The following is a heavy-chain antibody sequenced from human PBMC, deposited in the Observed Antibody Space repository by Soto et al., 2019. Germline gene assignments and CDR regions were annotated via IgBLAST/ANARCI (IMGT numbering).Heavy chain of an antibody. CDR1: GFSFNNFA. J-gene: IGHJ4*02. D-gene: IGHD3-16*01. CDR3: VKSLITFGNSQSSYFDY. CDR2: ISYDGIQT. Sequence: GGSLRLSCAASGFSFNNFAMHWVRQAPGKGLEWVAVISYDGIQTYYADSVKGRVTISRDNSYNTLFLQLDSLRAEDTALYYCVKSLITFGNSQSSYFDYWGQGTLVTVSS. V-gene: IGHV3-30-3*01.